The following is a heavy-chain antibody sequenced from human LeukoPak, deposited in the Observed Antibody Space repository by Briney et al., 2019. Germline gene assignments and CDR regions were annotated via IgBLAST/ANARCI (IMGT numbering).Heavy chain of an antibody. J-gene: IGHJ4*02. CDR1: GYTFSTYG. D-gene: IGHD2-15*01. CDR3: ARASCSGSSCYNFDY. CDR2: ISAYNGNI. V-gene: IGHV1-18*01. Sequence: ASVKVSCKASGYTFSTYGVSWVRQAPGQGLEWMGWISAYNGNINYAQKFQDRVTLTTDTSTTTAYMELRNLRSDDTAVYYCARASCSGSSCYNFDYWGQGTLVTVSS.